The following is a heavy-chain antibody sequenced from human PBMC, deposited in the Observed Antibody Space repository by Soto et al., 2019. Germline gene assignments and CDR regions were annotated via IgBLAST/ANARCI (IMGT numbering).Heavy chain of an antibody. Sequence: QVQLVQSGAEVRRPGASVKVSCRASGYTFTTSNINWGRQAAGQRPEWMGWMNPANGRTGYAREFQGRVTMTRDISTDTAYMELGGLTSGDTAMYYCARAVGIAVTGLDLWGPGTFVTVSS. CDR1: GYTFTTSN. CDR2: MNPANGRT. J-gene: IGHJ5*02. CDR3: ARAVGIAVTGLDL. V-gene: IGHV1-8*01. D-gene: IGHD6-19*01.